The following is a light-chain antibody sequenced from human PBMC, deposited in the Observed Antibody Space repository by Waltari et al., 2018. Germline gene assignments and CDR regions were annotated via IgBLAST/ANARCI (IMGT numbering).Light chain of an antibody. Sequence: SYELTQPPSVSVSPGQTASITCSGDILGNKYASWYQQKPGQSPLLVIYQDTTRPSGIPERFSGSKSGNAATLTISGTQAMDEADYYCQALGTGAWVFGGGTKLTVL. CDR3: QALGTGAWV. J-gene: IGLJ3*02. V-gene: IGLV3-1*01. CDR1: ILGNKY. CDR2: QDT.